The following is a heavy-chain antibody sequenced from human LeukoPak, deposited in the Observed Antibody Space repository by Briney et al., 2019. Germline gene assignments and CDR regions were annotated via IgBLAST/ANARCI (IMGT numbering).Heavy chain of an antibody. CDR1: GFTFSSYS. Sequence: GSLRLSCAASGFTFSSYSMNWVRQAPGKGLEWVSSISSSSSYIYYADSVKGRFTISRDNAKNSLYLQMNSLRAEDTAVYYCARVTCSSTSCYTRGNFDYWGQGTLVTVSS. J-gene: IGHJ4*02. CDR2: ISSSSSYI. V-gene: IGHV3-21*01. D-gene: IGHD2-2*02. CDR3: ARVTCSSTSCYTRGNFDY.